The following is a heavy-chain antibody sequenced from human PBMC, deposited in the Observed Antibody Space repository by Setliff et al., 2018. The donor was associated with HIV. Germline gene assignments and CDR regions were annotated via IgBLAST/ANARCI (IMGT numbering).Heavy chain of an antibody. D-gene: IGHD3-9*01. Sequence: GASVKVSCKTSGYTFTGYFMHWVRQAPRQGLEWMGWINPTSGDTNYAQKFQGRLTMTRGTSINTAYMELSRLTSHDTAVYYCATLDQDLHRSTFDTFDIWGQGTMVTVSS. CDR1: GYTFTGYF. V-gene: IGHV1-2*02. CDR2: INPTSGDT. CDR3: ATLDQDLHRSTFDTFDI. J-gene: IGHJ3*02.